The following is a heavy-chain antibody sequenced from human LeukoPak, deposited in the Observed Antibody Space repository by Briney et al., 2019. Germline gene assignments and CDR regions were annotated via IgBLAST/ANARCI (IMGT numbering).Heavy chain of an antibody. CDR1: GFAFSNYA. D-gene: IGHD2-8*01. CDR3: AKDVCTSPRCLLYSDS. CDR2: ISGVNT. Sequence: GSLRLSCATSGFAFSNYAMSWFRQAPGKGLEWVSGISGVNTYYADSVKGRFTISRDDSKNVLYVQMNRLRVEDTAVYFCAKDVCTSPRCLLYSDSWGQGTLVTVSS. J-gene: IGHJ4*02. V-gene: IGHV3-23*01.